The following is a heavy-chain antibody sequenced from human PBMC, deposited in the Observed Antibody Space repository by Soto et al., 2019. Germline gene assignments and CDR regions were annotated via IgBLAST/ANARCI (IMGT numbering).Heavy chain of an antibody. CDR2: IYYSGST. CDR1: GGSISSSSYY. V-gene: IGHV4-39*01. Sequence: SETLSLTCTVSGGSISSSSYYWGWIRQPPGKGLEWIGSIYYSGSTYYNPSLKSRVTISVDTSKNQFSLKLSSVTAADTAVYYCARQLVRGGTWVMDVWGQGTTVTVSS. CDR3: ARQLVRGGTWVMDV. J-gene: IGHJ6*02. D-gene: IGHD3-10*01.